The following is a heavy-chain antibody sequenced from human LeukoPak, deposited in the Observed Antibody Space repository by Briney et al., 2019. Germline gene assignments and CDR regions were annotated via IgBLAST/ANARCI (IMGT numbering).Heavy chain of an antibody. V-gene: IGHV3-43*02. CDR2: ISGDGGST. CDR3: ARADYGGIAYYYYYMDV. CDR1: GFTFDDYA. Sequence: GGSLRLSCAASGFTFDDYAMHWVRQAPGKGLEWVSLISGDGGSTYYADSVKGRFTISRDNSKNSLYLQMNSLRAEDTAVYYCARADYGGIAYYYYYMDVWGKGTTVTVSS. D-gene: IGHD4-23*01. J-gene: IGHJ6*03.